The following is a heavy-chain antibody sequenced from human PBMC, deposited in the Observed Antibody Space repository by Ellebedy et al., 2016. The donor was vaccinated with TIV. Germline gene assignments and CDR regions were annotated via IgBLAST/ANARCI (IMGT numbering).Heavy chain of an antibody. V-gene: IGHV3-30-3*01. CDR1: GFTFSRFG. Sequence: GGSLRLSCAASGFTFSRFGMHWVRQAPGKGLEWVAVISFDGSTKYYADSVKGRFTLSRDNSKNRMYLEMSSLRGEDTAVYFCVRSRESGYSRSWYFNGLDVWGQGTTVTVSS. J-gene: IGHJ6*02. D-gene: IGHD6-13*01. CDR2: ISFDGSTK. CDR3: VRSRESGYSRSWYFNGLDV.